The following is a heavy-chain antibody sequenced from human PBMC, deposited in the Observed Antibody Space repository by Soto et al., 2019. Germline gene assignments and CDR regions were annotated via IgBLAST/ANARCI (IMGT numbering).Heavy chain of an antibody. CDR2: IRSKANSYAT. CDR1: GFTFSGSA. V-gene: IGHV3-73*01. D-gene: IGHD4-17*01. CDR3: TSLAYGRNYYWYFDL. Sequence: GGSLRLSCAASGFTFSGSAMHWVRQASGKGLEWVGRIRSKANSYATAYAASVKGRFTISRDDSKNTAYLQMNSLKTEDTAVYYCTSLAYGRNYYWYFDLWGRGTLVTVFS. J-gene: IGHJ2*01.